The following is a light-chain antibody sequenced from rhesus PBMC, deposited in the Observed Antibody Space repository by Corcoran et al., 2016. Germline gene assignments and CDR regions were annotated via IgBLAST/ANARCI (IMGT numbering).Light chain of an antibody. V-gene: IGKV1-66*01. J-gene: IGKJ2*01. Sequence: DIQMTQSPSSLSASVGDRVTITCRASQGINNYLSWYQQKPGKATKPLIYYAYSLETGVTTRFSGSRSRKDYTLTISSLQPEDIATYCCQQYNNSPYRFGQGTKVEIK. CDR1: QGINNY. CDR2: YAY. CDR3: QQYNNSPYR.